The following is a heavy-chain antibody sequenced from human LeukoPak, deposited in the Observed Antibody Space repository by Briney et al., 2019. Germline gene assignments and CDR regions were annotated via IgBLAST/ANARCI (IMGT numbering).Heavy chain of an antibody. V-gene: IGHV3-74*01. CDR1: GFIFNTYW. Sequence: PGGSLRLSCAASGFIFNTYWMHWVRQVPGKGLVWVSRISPDGTTADYADSVKGRFTISRDNAKNTLYLQMNSLRAEDTALYYCAPGPFDYWGQGTLVTVSP. J-gene: IGHJ4*02. CDR3: APGPFDY. CDR2: ISPDGTTA.